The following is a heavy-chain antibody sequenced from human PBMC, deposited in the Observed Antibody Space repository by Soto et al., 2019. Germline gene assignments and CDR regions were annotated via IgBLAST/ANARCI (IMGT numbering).Heavy chain of an antibody. CDR2: INANDGST. J-gene: IGHJ6*02. V-gene: IGHV1-46*01. Sequence: ASVKVSCKASGYIFINYYIHWVRQAPGQGLECIGLINANDGSTNYSQKFRGRVTMARDTSTSTVYMDLSSLRSEDTAVYYCARDSVRGDTPLGMDVWGQGTTVTVSS. CDR1: GYIFINYY. D-gene: IGHD3-10*01. CDR3: ARDSVRGDTPLGMDV.